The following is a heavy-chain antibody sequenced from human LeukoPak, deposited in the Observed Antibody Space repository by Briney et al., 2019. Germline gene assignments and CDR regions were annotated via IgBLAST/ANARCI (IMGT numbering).Heavy chain of an antibody. CDR2: IYYSGST. CDR3: ARSVVTLYWYFDL. CDR1: GGSISTYY. D-gene: IGHD4-23*01. J-gene: IGHJ2*01. Sequence: SETLSLTCTVSGGSISTYYWSWIRQPPGKGLEWVGYIYYSGSTNYNPSLKSRVTISLDTSKNQFSLKLSSVTTADTAVYYCARSVVTLYWYFDLWGRGTLVTVSS. V-gene: IGHV4-59*01.